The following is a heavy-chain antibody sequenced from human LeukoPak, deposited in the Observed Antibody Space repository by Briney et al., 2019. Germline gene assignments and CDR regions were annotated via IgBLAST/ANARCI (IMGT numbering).Heavy chain of an antibody. CDR2: IRYDGSNK. D-gene: IGHD6-19*01. V-gene: IGHV3-30*02. CDR3: AKDAAWSSGWPDAFDI. CDR1: GFTFSSYG. J-gene: IGHJ3*02. Sequence: GGSLRLSCAASGFTFSSYGMHWVRQAPGKGLEWVAFIRYDGSNKYYADSVKGRFTISRDNSKNTLYLQMNSLRAEDTAVYYCAKDAAWSSGWPDAFDIWGQGTMVTVSS.